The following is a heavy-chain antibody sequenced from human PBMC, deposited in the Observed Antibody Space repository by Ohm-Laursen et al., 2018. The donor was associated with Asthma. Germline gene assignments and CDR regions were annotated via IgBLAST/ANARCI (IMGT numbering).Heavy chain of an antibody. CDR3: ARELAVAGKEMSYYYYYGMDV. CDR1: GFTFSSYW. V-gene: IGHV3-7*05. J-gene: IGHJ6*02. Sequence: SLRLSCTASGFTFSSYWMSWVRQAPGKGLEWVANIKQDGSEKYYVDSVKGRFTISRDNAKNSLYLQMNSLRAEDTAVYYCARELAVAGKEMSYYYYYGMDVWGQGTTVTVSS. D-gene: IGHD6-19*01. CDR2: IKQDGSEK.